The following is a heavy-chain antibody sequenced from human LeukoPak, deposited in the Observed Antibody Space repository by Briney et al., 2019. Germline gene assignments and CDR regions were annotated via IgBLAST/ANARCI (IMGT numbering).Heavy chain of an antibody. CDR2: ISYDGSNK. V-gene: IGHV3-30*03. CDR3: AREVRSDGDYFDY. J-gene: IGHJ4*02. CDR1: GFTFSSYW. D-gene: IGHD4-17*01. Sequence: PGGSLRLSCVASGFTFSSYWMHWVRQAPGKGLEWVAVISYDGSNKYYADSVKGRFTISRDNSKNTLYLQMNSLRVEDTAVYYCAREVRSDGDYFDYWGQGTLVTVSS.